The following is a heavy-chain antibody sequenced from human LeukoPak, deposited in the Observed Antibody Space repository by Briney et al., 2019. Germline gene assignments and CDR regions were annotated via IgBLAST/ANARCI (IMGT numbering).Heavy chain of an antibody. D-gene: IGHD3-22*01. CDR3: ARGSTYYESSGQVPFDY. V-gene: IGHV1-69*13. Sequence: ASVKVSCKASGGTFSSYALSWVRQAPGQGLEWMGGIIPFFGTPNYAQRFQDRVTISADESTSTFYMELRSLRSEDTAVYYCARGSTYYESSGQVPFDYWGQGTWSPSPQ. CDR2: IIPFFGTP. CDR1: GGTFSSYA. J-gene: IGHJ4*02.